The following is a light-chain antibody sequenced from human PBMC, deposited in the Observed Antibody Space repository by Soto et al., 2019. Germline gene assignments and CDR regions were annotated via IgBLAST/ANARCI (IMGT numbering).Light chain of an antibody. CDR3: QQYNYRPPYT. V-gene: IGKV3-15*01. CDR2: GAS. CDR1: QSVSTN. J-gene: IGKJ2*01. Sequence: ETVMTQSPAPLSISPGERVTLSCRASQSVSTNVAWYQQKPGQAPRLLIYGASTRATGIPPRFSGSGYATEFTHTISSLQTEDFAVYYCQQYNYRPPYTCGQGTKLEMK.